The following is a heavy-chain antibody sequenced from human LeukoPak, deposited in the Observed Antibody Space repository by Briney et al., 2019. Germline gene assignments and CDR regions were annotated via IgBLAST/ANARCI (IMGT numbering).Heavy chain of an antibody. CDR2: IYYSGNT. V-gene: IGHV4-59*01. D-gene: IGHD6-19*01. J-gene: IGHJ6*03. CDR1: GGSISNYY. Sequence: SETLSLTCTVSGGSISNYYWRWIRQSPGKGLEWIGYIYYSGNTNYNPSLKSRVTISVDTSKNQFSLKLSSVTAADTAVYYCARLFKGITVTGIVYYYYYMDVWGKGTTVTVSS. CDR3: ARLFKGITVTGIVYYYYYMDV.